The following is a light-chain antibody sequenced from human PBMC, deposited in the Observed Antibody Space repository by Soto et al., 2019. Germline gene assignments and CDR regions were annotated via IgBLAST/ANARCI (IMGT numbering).Light chain of an antibody. CDR1: QSVTSSY. CDR3: QQCGSSST. CDR2: DAS. V-gene: IGKV3-20*01. J-gene: IGKJ5*01. Sequence: EIVLTQSPGTLSLSPGERITLSCRASQSVTSSYLAWYQQKPGQAPRLLIYDASMRATGIPDRFSGSGSGTDFTLTISRLEPEDFAVYYCQQCGSSSTFGQGTRLEIK.